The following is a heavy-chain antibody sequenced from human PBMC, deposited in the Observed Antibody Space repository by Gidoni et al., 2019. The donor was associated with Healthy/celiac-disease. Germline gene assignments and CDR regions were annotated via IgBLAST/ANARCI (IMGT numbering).Heavy chain of an antibody. Sequence: QMQLVQSGPEVKKPGTSVKVSCKASGFTFNSSAVQWVRQARGQGLEWIGWIVVGSGNTNYAQKFQERVTITRDMSTSTAYMELSSLRSEDTAVYYCAAAPSPAGIDAFDIWGQGTMVTVSS. CDR1: GFTFNSSA. CDR3: AAAPSPAGIDAFDI. V-gene: IGHV1-58*01. J-gene: IGHJ3*02. CDR2: IVVGSGNT. D-gene: IGHD1-1*01.